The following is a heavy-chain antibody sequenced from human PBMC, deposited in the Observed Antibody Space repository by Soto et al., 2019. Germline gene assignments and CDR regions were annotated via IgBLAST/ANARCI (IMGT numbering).Heavy chain of an antibody. Sequence: QVQLEQSGAEVKKPGSSVKVSCKASGGTFRTAAVSWVRQAPGQGLAWMGGIMPVFRTTDYAQKFHGRVTITADESTSRAYMALSGLRSDDTAVYYCARDNDRPQLGGNYYYFLDVWGQGTTITVSS. D-gene: IGHD2-8*01. CDR2: IMPVFRTT. CDR3: ARDNDRPQLGGNYYYFLDV. J-gene: IGHJ6*02. V-gene: IGHV1-69*12. CDR1: GGTFRTAA.